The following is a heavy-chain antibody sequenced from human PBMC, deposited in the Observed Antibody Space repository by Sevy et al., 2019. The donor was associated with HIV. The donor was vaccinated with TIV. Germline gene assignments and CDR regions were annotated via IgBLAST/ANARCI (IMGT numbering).Heavy chain of an antibody. V-gene: IGHV3-15*01. J-gene: IGHJ4*02. CDR2: IKSKTDGGTT. D-gene: IGHD6-19*01. CDR3: TTDQGRVAVAGGPWDYLDY. Sequence: GGSLRLSCAASGFTFSNAWMSWVRQAPGKGLEWIGRIKSKTDGGTTDYEAPVKGRFTISREDTKNTLYLQMNSLKNEDTDVYYCTTDQGRVAVAGGPWDYLDYWGQGTLVTVSS. CDR1: GFTFSNAW.